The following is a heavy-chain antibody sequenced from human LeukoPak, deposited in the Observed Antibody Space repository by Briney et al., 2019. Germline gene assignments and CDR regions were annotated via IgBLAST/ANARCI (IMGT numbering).Heavy chain of an antibody. D-gene: IGHD6-13*01. CDR3: TTDPIAARGS. Sequence: PGGSLRLSCAASGFTFSTAWMTWVRQAPGKGLEWVGRMKSKSDGGTTDYAAFVKGRFIISRDDSKNTLYLQINSLKTEDTAVYYCTTDPIAARGSWGQGTLVTVSS. J-gene: IGHJ4*02. V-gene: IGHV3-15*01. CDR1: GFTFSTAW. CDR2: MKSKSDGGTT.